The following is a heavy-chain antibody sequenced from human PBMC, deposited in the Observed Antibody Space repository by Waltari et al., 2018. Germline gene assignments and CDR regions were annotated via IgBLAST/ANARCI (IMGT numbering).Heavy chain of an antibody. CDR2: SKWNGGST. CDR3: ARDSFVILAVTAMPPDV. Sequence: EVQLVESGGGVVRPGGSLRLSCAASGFPFDDYGMSWVRQAPGKGLEWVVGSKWNGGSTGYADSVKGRFTISRDNAKNSLYLQMNSLRAEDTALYYCARDSFVILAVTAMPPDVWGQGTTVTISS. CDR1: GFPFDDYG. V-gene: IGHV3-20*04. D-gene: IGHD2-21*02. J-gene: IGHJ6*02.